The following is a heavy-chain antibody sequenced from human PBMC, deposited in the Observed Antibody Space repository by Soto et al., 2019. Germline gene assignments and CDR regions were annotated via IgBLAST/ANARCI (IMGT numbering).Heavy chain of an antibody. J-gene: IGHJ4*02. V-gene: IGHV4-59*01. CDR3: ARGLDYYDSSGYLVHYFDY. CDR2: IYYSGST. Sequence: PSETLSLTCTVSGGSISRYYWSWIRQPPGKGLEWIGYIYYSGSTNYNPSLKSRVTISVDTSKNQFSLKLSSVTAADTAVYYCARGLDYYDSSGYLVHYFDYWGQGTLVTVSS. D-gene: IGHD3-22*01. CDR1: GGSISRYY.